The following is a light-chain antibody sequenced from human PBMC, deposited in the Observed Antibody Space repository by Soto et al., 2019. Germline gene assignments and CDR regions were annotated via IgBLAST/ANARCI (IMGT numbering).Light chain of an antibody. Sequence: DVVMTQTPLSLSVAPGQPASISCKSSQSLLHITGETFLFWYLQKPGQSPQLLIYEVSTRVSGVPDRFRGRGSGTDFPTEISRVETEDGCLYYCLQSTPLPPTFGQGTRLGIE. CDR1: QSLLHITGETF. V-gene: IGKV2D-29*02. CDR3: LQSTPLPPT. CDR2: EVS. J-gene: IGKJ5*01.